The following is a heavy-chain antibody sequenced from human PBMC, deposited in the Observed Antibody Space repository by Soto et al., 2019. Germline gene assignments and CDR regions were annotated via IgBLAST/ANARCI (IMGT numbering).Heavy chain of an antibody. J-gene: IGHJ4*02. Sequence: EVQLLESGGGLVQPGGSLRLSCVVSGLPSSIYSMSWVRQAPEKGLEWVSGISGSGGSIYYADAVKGRFTVSRDNSKNTLYLQMNSLKDDDTAIYYCAKSRGDTWRLYYFNFWGQGILVTVSS. V-gene: IGHV3-23*01. CDR2: ISGSGGSI. CDR1: GLPSSIYS. D-gene: IGHD1-26*01. CDR3: AKSRGDTWRLYYFNF.